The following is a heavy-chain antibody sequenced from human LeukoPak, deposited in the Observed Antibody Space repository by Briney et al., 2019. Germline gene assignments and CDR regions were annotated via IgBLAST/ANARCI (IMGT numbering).Heavy chain of an antibody. V-gene: IGHV3-11*05. CDR1: GFTFSDYY. CDR2: TVASSNYT. D-gene: IGHD6-19*01. CDR3: AKEAGNGWSYFDY. Sequence: GGSLRLSCAPSGFTFSDYYMGWSRQAPGKGVEWVSYTVASSNYTNYADSVKGRFTISRDSFKNTVYLQIISLRAEDTAVYHCAKEAGNGWSYFDYWGQGTLVTVSS. J-gene: IGHJ4*02.